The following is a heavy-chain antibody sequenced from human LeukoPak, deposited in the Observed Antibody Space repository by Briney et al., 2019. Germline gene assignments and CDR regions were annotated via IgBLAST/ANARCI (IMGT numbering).Heavy chain of an antibody. V-gene: IGHV4-59*11. J-gene: IGHJ3*02. CDR1: GDSFSSHY. CDR2: ISYIGST. CDR3: ARDLVTVTKGFDI. Sequence: SETLSLTSAVSGDSFSSHYWTWIRQPPGKGLEWIGYISYIGSTNYNPPLKSRVTISIDTSKNQFSLRLSSVTAADTAVYYCARDLVTVTKGFDIWGQGTMVSVSS. D-gene: IGHD4-17*01.